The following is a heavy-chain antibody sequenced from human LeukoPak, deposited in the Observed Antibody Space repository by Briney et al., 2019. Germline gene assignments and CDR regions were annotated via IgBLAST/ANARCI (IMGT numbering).Heavy chain of an antibody. D-gene: IGHD1-1*01. Sequence: GGSLTLSCAVSGIIFSHHAISWVRQAPGKGLEWVSAISGSGGTTYYADSVKGRFTISRDNSKNTLSLQMIGLRPDDTAVYYCAKEDTTGMTPLLDYWGQGTLVTVSS. CDR3: AKEDTTGMTPLLDY. V-gene: IGHV3-23*01. CDR1: GIIFSHHA. J-gene: IGHJ4*02. CDR2: ISGSGGTT.